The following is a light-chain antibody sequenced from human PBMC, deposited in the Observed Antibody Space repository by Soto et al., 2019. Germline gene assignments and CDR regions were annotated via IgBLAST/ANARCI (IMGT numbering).Light chain of an antibody. J-gene: IGKJ1*01. CDR1: QSISSW. Sequence: DNHMTLSPATLSASVGDRVTITCRASQSISSWLAWYQQKPGKAPKLLIYKASSLESGVPSRFSGSGSGTEFTLTISSLQPDDFATYYCQQYNSYSWTFGQGTKVDI. V-gene: IGKV1-5*03. CDR3: QQYNSYSWT. CDR2: KAS.